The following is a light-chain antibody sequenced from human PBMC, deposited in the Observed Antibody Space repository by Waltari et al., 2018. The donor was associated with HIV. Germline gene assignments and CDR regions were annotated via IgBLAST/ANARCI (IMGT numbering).Light chain of an antibody. CDR3: ATWDDILNGPI. CDR2: YND. Sequence: QSVLTQPPSVSEAPRQRVTISCAGTYPNTANPPVNRYQQFPGKTPRLLIYYNDLLASGVSDRFSGSKSGTSASLALSVLQSEEEADYYCATWDDILNGPIFGGGTKLTVL. V-gene: IGLV1-36*01. CDR1: YPNTANPP. J-gene: IGLJ2*01.